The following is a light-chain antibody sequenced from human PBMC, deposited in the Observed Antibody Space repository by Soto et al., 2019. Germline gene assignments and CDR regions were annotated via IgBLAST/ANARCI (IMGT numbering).Light chain of an antibody. V-gene: IGLV3-1*01. CDR3: QAWDSSTAV. J-gene: IGLJ2*01. CDR1: KLGDKY. CDR2: QDN. Sequence: SYELAQPPSVSVSPGQTARITCSGDKLGDKYACWYQQKPGQSPVLVIYQDNKRPSGIPERFSGSNSGNTATLTISGTQAIDEADYYCQAWDSSTAVFGGGTKLTVL.